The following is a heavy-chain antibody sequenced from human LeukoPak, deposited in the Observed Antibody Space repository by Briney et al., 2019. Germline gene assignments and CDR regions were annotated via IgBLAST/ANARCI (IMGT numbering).Heavy chain of an antibody. D-gene: IGHD6-13*01. Sequence: ASVQVSCKASGYTFTRHYFHRVRQAPGQGLEWMGWINPNSGDTNFAQKFQGRVTMTRATSISTVYMELTSLRSDDTALYYCMRGGGNSWFDYWGQGTLVSVSS. CDR1: GYTFTRHY. CDR2: INPNSGDT. CDR3: MRGGGNSWFDY. J-gene: IGHJ4*02. V-gene: IGHV1-2*02.